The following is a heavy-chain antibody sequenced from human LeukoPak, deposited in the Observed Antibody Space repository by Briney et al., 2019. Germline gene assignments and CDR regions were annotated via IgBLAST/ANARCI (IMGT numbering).Heavy chain of an antibody. J-gene: IGHJ4*02. CDR3: ARVSLAYGSGSYFDY. V-gene: IGHV4-30-4*08. Sequence: SETLSLTCTVSGGSISSGDYYWSWIRQPPGKGLEWIGYIYYSGSTYYNPSLKSRVTISVDTSKNQFSLKLSSVTAADTAAYYCARVSLAYGSGSYFDYWGQGTLVTVSS. CDR2: IYYSGST. CDR1: GGSISSGDYY. D-gene: IGHD3-10*01.